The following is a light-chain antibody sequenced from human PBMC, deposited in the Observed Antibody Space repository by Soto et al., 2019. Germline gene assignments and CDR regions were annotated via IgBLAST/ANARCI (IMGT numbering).Light chain of an antibody. V-gene: IGKV1-5*03. Sequence: DIPMTQSPSTLSASVGDRVTITCRASQSISSWLAWYQQKPGKAPKILIYNASSLESGVPSRFSGSGSGTEFTLTISSLQPDDFATYYCQQYHTWWTFGQGTKVEI. CDR2: NAS. CDR3: QQYHTWWT. CDR1: QSISSW. J-gene: IGKJ1*01.